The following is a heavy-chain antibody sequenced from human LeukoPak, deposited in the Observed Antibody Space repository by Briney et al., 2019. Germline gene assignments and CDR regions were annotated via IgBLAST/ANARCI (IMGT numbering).Heavy chain of an antibody. CDR2: IYPGDSDT. CDR1: GYSFTSYW. Sequence: GESLKISCKGSGYSFTSYWIGWVRQMPGKGLEWMGIIYPGDSDTRYSPSFQGQVTISADKSISTAYLQWSSLKASDTAMYYCARHRPPAASDYYYYYMDVWGKGTTVTVSS. CDR3: ARHRPPAASDYYYYYMDV. J-gene: IGHJ6*03. D-gene: IGHD2-2*01. V-gene: IGHV5-51*01.